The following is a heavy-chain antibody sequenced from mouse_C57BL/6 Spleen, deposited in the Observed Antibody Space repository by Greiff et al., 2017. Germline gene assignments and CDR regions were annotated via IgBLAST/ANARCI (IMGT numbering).Heavy chain of an antibody. CDR1: GYAFRSYW. D-gene: IGHD2-1*01. J-gene: IGHJ2*01. Sequence: QVQLQQSGAELVKPGASVKISCKASGYAFRSYWMNWVKQRPGKGLEWIGQIYPGDGDTNYNGKFKGKATLTADKSSSTAYMQLSSLTSEDSAVYFCARSYYGNYGDYWGQGTTLTVSS. CDR3: ARSYYGNYGDY. CDR2: IYPGDGDT. V-gene: IGHV1-80*01.